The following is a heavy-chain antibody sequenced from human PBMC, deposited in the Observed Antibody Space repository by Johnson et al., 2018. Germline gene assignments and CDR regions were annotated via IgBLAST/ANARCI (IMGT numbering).Heavy chain of an antibody. CDR2: TRNKAHSYTT. Sequence: VQLVQSGGGLVKPGGSLRLSCAASGFTFSNAWMNWVRQAPGKGLEWVGRTRNKAHSYTTEYAASVKDRFTIPRDESKNSLSLQMNSLRTEDTAVYYCTRERYYYDISGYSPGAFDFWGQGTLVAVSS. CDR1: GFTFSNAW. D-gene: IGHD3-22*01. V-gene: IGHV3-72*01. J-gene: IGHJ3*01. CDR3: TRERYYYDISGYSPGAFDF.